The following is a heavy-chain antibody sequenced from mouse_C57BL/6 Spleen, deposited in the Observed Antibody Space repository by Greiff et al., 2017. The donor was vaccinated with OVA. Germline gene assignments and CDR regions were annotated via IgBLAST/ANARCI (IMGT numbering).Heavy chain of an antibody. Sequence: EVKVVESGGGLVKPGGSLKLSCAASGFTFSDYGMHWVRQAPEKGLEWVAYISSGISTIYYADTVKGRFTISRDNAKNTLFLQMTSLRSEDTAMYYCARSPTVAYYFDYWGQGTTLTVSS. CDR2: ISSGISTI. CDR3: ARSPTVAYYFDY. J-gene: IGHJ2*01. D-gene: IGHD1-1*01. CDR1: GFTFSDYG. V-gene: IGHV5-17*01.